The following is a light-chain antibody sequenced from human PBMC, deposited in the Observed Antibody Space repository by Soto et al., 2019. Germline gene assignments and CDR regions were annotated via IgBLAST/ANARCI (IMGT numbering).Light chain of an antibody. V-gene: IGLV1-36*01. Sequence: QPVLTQPPSVSAVPRQTVTISCSGSSSNIGNNAVAWYQLVSGKAPKLLIYYNDVLPAGISERFSGSKSGTSASLAISGRQADDEADDYCATWDDSLNGQVFGGGTKGTVL. CDR2: YND. CDR1: SSNIGNNA. J-gene: IGLJ3*02. CDR3: ATWDDSLNGQV.